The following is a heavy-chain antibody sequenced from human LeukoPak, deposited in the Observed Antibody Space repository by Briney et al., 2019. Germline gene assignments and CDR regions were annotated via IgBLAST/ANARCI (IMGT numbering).Heavy chain of an antibody. Sequence: GGSLRLSCAPSGFTVSSKYMIWVRRAPGKGPEWVSVLYSGGSTYYADSVKGRFTISRDNSKNTLYLQMNSLRPEDTAVYYCAAGQLLWNYFDYWGQGTLVTVSS. D-gene: IGHD2-2*01. CDR2: LYSGGST. CDR1: GFTVSSKY. V-gene: IGHV3-66*02. CDR3: AAGQLLWNYFDY. J-gene: IGHJ4*02.